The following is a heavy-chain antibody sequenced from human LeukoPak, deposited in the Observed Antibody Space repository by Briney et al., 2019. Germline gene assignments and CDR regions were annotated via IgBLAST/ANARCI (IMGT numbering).Heavy chain of an antibody. CDR3: AREHYDILTGYSRYDAFDI. CDR2: ISSSSSYI. D-gene: IGHD3-9*01. CDR1: GFTFSSYS. Sequence: GGSLRLSCAASGFTFSSYSMNWVRQAPGKGLEWVSSISSSSSYIYYADSVKGRFTISRDNAKNSLYLQMNSLRAEDTAVYYCAREHYDILTGYSRYDAFDIWGQGTMVTVSS. V-gene: IGHV3-21*01. J-gene: IGHJ3*02.